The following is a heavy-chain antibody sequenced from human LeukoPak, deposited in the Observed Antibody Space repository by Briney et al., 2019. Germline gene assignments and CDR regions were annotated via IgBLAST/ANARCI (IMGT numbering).Heavy chain of an antibody. CDR2: INPSGGST. J-gene: IGHJ5*02. CDR1: GGTFTSYY. Sequence: ASVKVSCKASGGTFTSYYMHWVRQARGQGLEWMGIINPSGGSTSYAQKFQGRVTMTRDTSTSTVYMELSSLRSEDTAVYYCARDSVTYNNWFDPWGQGTLVTVSS. CDR3: ARDSVTYNNWFDP. D-gene: IGHD2-21*02. V-gene: IGHV1-46*01.